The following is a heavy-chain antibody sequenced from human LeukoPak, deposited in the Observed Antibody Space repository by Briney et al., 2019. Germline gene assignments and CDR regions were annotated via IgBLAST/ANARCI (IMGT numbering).Heavy chain of an antibody. J-gene: IGHJ3*02. D-gene: IGHD6-13*01. Sequence: PSETLSLTCTVSGGSISSGSYYWSWIRQPAGKGLEWIGRIYTSGSTNYNPSLKSRVTISVDTSKNQFSLKLSSVTAADTAVYYCASRTSSGWYYDAFDIWGQGTMVTVSS. V-gene: IGHV4-61*02. CDR1: GGSISSGSYY. CDR3: ASRTSSGWYYDAFDI. CDR2: IYTSGST.